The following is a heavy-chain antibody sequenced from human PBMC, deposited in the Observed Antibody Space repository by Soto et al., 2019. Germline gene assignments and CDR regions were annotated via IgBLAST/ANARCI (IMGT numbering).Heavy chain of an antibody. CDR1: GDSVSSNSAA. D-gene: IGHD5-12*01. Sequence: SQTLSLTCAISGDSVSSNSAAWNWIRQSPSRGLEWLGRTYYRSKWYNDYAVSVKSRITINPDTSKNQFSLQLNSVTPEDTAVYYCARDRAWGYSGYDPLYYYGMDVWGQGTTVTVSS. J-gene: IGHJ6*02. CDR2: TYYRSKWYN. V-gene: IGHV6-1*01. CDR3: ARDRAWGYSGYDPLYYYGMDV.